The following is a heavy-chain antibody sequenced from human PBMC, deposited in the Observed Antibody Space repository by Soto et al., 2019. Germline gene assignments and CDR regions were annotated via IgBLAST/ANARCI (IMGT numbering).Heavy chain of an antibody. D-gene: IGHD6-13*01. CDR1: GFTFSNAW. V-gene: IGHV3-15*01. Sequence: GESLKISCAASGFTFSNAWMSWVRQAPGKGLEWVGRIKSKTDGGTTDYAAPVKGRFTISRDDSKNTLYLQMNSLKTEDTAVYYCTTVDIAAAAPGYWGQGTLVTVSS. CDR2: IKSKTDGGTT. CDR3: TTVDIAAAAPGY. J-gene: IGHJ4*02.